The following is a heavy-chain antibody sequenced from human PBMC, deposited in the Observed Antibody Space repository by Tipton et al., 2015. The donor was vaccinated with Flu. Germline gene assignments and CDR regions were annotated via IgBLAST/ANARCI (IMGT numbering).Heavy chain of an antibody. D-gene: IGHD2-2*01. J-gene: IGHJ4*02. CDR2: INPSGGST. CDR3: AREGIGSSPSCSFDC. CDR1: GYTFTSYY. Sequence: QLVQSGAEVKKPGASVKVSCKASGYTFTSYYMHWVRQAPGQGLEWMGIINPSGGSTSYAQKFQGRVTMTRDTSTSTVYMELSSLEFEATAVYCCAREGIGSSPSCSFDCWGQGTLVTVSS. V-gene: IGHV1-46*01.